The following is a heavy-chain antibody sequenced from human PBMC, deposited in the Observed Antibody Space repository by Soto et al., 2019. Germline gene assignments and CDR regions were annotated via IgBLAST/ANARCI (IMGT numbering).Heavy chain of an antibody. CDR1: GGSISSNYW. J-gene: IGHJ4*02. Sequence: QVQLQESGPGLVKPSETLSLTCAVSGGSISSNYWWTWVRQPPGTGLEWIGEIYQSGTTNYNPSLKSRVIISVDKSKNQFSLNLRSLTAADTAVYYCATRVDGSPWLDSWGQGTLVTVSS. D-gene: IGHD5-12*01. CDR3: ATRVDGSPWLDS. V-gene: IGHV4-4*02. CDR2: IYQSGTT.